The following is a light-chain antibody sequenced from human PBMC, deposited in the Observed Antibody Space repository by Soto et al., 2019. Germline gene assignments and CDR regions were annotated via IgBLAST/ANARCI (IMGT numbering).Light chain of an antibody. CDR2: AAS. J-gene: IGKJ1*01. CDR1: HTMMTD. Sequence: DVQITQSPSSLSASVGDEVAITCRASHTMMTDCNWYQLKPGKPPRLLIYAASSLQSGVPSRFSGSGSGTDFTLTINSLQPEDFATYSCQQSYNSPQTFAQGTKV. V-gene: IGKV1-39*01. CDR3: QQSYNSPQT.